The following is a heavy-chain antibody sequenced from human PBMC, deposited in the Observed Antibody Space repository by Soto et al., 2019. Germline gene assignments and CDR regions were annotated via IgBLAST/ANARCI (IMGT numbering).Heavy chain of an antibody. Sequence: SETLSLTCTVSGGSISSYYWSWIRQPPGKGLEWIGYIYYSGSTNYNPSLKSRVTISVDTSKNQFSLKLSSVTAADTAVYYCARGHIEYSSSCPFDYWGQGTLVTVSS. V-gene: IGHV4-59*01. J-gene: IGHJ4*02. D-gene: IGHD6-6*01. CDR3: ARGHIEYSSSCPFDY. CDR1: GGSISSYY. CDR2: IYYSGST.